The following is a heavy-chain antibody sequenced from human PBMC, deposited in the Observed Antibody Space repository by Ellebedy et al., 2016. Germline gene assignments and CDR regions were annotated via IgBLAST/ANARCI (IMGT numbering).Heavy chain of an antibody. CDR3: ARGVSWSNWFNP. Sequence: GSLRLSXTVSGASVSSGSYHWSWIRQAPGKGLEWIGESGSTNYNPSLKSRVTMSVDTSKNQFSLKLSSVTAADTAVYYCARGVSWSNWFNPWGQGTLVTVSS. J-gene: IGHJ5*02. CDR2: SGST. V-gene: IGHV4-61*01. D-gene: IGHD6-13*01. CDR1: GASVSSGSYH.